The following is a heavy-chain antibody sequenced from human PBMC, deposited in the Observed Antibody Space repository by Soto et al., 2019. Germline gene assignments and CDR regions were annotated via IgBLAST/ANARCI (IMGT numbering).Heavy chain of an antibody. J-gene: IGHJ6*02. D-gene: IGHD4-17*01. V-gene: IGHV4-30-2*01. CDR3: ARAHYGDYGYGMDV. CDR1: GGSISSGGYS. CDR2: IYHSGST. Sequence: SEILSLTCAVSGGSISSGGYSWSWIRQPPGKGLEWIGYIYHSGSTYYNPSLKSRVTISVDRSKNQFSLKLSSVTAADTAVYYCARAHYGDYGYGMDVWGQGTTVTVS.